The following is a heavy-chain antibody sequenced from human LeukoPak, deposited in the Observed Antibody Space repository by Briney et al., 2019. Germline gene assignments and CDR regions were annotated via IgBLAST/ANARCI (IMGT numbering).Heavy chain of an antibody. CDR3: ANSAWGYSYGEEFDY. J-gene: IGHJ4*02. Sequence: GGSLRLSCAASRFTFSSYGMHWVRQAPGKGLEWVAVISYDGSNKYYADSVKGRFTISRDNSKNTLYLQMNSLRAEDTAVYYCANSAWGYSYGEEFDYWGQGTLVTVSS. CDR1: RFTFSSYG. D-gene: IGHD5-18*01. V-gene: IGHV3-30*18. CDR2: ISYDGSNK.